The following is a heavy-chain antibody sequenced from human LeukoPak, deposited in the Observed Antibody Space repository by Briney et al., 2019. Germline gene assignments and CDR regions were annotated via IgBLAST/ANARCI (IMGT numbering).Heavy chain of an antibody. V-gene: IGHV3-33*06. D-gene: IGHD4-11*01. CDR2: IWSDGSDK. CDR3: AKDAQRGFDYSNSLQN. J-gene: IGHJ1*01. CDR1: GFAFSHYG. Sequence: GGSLRLSCAASGFAFSHYGMHWVRQTPGAGLEWVAVIWSDGSDKYYAKSVKGRFTISRDNSKNSLFLQMNSLRAGDTAVYYCAKDAQRGFDYSNSLQNWGQGILVTVSS.